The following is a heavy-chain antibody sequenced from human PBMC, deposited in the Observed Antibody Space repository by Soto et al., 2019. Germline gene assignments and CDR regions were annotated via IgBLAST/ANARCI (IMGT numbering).Heavy chain of an antibody. CDR1: GFTFSSYW. V-gene: IGHV3-7*03. D-gene: IGHD3-3*01. J-gene: IGHJ3*02. CDR3: ARARGTDFWSGYDAFDI. CDR2: IKQDGSEK. Sequence: GSLRLSCAASGFTFSSYWMSWVRQAPGKGLEWVANIKQDGSEKYYVDSVKGRFTISRDNAKNSLYLQMNSLRAEDTAVYYCARARGTDFWSGYDAFDIWGQGTMVTVSS.